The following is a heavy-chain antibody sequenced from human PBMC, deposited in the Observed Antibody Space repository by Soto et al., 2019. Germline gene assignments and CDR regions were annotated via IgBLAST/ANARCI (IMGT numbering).Heavy chain of an antibody. J-gene: IGHJ6*02. V-gene: IGHV4-34*01. CDR1: GGSFSGYY. Sequence: QVQLQQWGAGLLKPSETLSLTCAVYGGSFSGYYWSWIRQPPGKGLEWIGEINHSGSTNYNPSLKSRVTISVDTSKNQFSLKLSSVTAADTAVYYCARGSGVRGKSRYYGMDVWGQGTTVTVSS. CDR3: ARGSGVRGKSRYYGMDV. CDR2: INHSGST. D-gene: IGHD3-10*01.